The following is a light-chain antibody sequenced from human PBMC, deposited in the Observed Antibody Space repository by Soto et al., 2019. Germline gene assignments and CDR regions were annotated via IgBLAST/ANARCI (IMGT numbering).Light chain of an antibody. V-gene: IGKV3-15*01. CDR2: RTS. J-gene: IGKJ4*01. Sequence: EIVMTQSPATLSVSPWERATLSFRASQSGSSNLAWYQQKPGQAPRLLMFRTSSRATGFPARFSGSGSGTEFNLTISSLQSEDFGVYYCQQYNNWPRATFGGGTKVDI. CDR3: QQYNNWPRAT. CDR1: QSGSSN.